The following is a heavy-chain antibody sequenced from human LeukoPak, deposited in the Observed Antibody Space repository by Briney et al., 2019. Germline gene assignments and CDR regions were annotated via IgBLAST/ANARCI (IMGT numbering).Heavy chain of an antibody. D-gene: IGHD6-19*01. V-gene: IGHV3-48*03. Sequence: GGSLRLSCAASGFTFSSYEMNWVRQAPGKGLEWVSYISSSGSTIYYADSVKGRFTISRDNAKNSLYLQMDSLRAEDTAVYYCAGASSGPNYWGQGTLVTVSS. CDR1: GFTFSSYE. CDR2: ISSSGSTI. J-gene: IGHJ4*02. CDR3: AGASSGPNY.